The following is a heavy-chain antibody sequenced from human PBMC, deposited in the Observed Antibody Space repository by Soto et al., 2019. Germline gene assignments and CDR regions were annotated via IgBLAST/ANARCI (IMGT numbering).Heavy chain of an antibody. CDR2: IYYSGST. D-gene: IGHD5-18*01. CDR3: ASSTQVDTAIDFDY. CDR1: GGSISSGGYY. Sequence: SETLSLTCTVSGGSISSGGYYWIWIRHQPGKGLEWIGYIYYSGSTYYNPSLKSRVTISVDTSKNQFSLKLSSVTAADTAVYYCASSTQVDTAIDFDYWGQGTLVTV. J-gene: IGHJ4*02. V-gene: IGHV4-31*03.